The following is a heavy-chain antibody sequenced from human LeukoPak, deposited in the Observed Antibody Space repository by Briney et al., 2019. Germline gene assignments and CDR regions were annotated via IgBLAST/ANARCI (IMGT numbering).Heavy chain of an antibody. CDR3: ASEDIVVVTSIRYFQH. CDR1: GLIFHNYH. J-gene: IGHJ1*01. D-gene: IGHD2-21*02. CDR2: ISSTGRTI. V-gene: IGHV3-48*04. Sequence: GGSLRLSCAASGLIFHNYHMNWVRQAPGKGLEWVSYISSTGRTIYYADSVKGRFTISRDNADNSLFLQMNSLRAEDTAVYYCASEDIVVVTSIRYFQHWGQGTLVTVSS.